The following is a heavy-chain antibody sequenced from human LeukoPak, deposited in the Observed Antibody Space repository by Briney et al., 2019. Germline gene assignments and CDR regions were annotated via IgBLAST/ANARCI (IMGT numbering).Heavy chain of an antibody. J-gene: IGHJ3*02. CDR2: INPNSGGT. CDR1: GYTFTGYY. V-gene: IGHV1-2*02. CDR3: ARGSGSYAASDI. Sequence: ASVKVSCKASGYTFTGYYMHWVRQAPGQGLEWMGWINPNSGGTNYAQKFQGRVTMTRDTSISTAYMELCRLRSDDTAVYYCARGSGSYAASDIWGQGTMVTVSS. D-gene: IGHD1-26*01.